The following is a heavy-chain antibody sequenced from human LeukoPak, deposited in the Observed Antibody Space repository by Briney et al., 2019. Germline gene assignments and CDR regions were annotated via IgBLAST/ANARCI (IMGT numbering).Heavy chain of an antibody. J-gene: IGHJ4*02. V-gene: IGHV3-30*18. CDR1: ALTFSSYG. Sequence: GGSLRLSCAASALTFSSYGMHWVRQAPAKGLAWVAVISYDGSNKYYADSVKGRFTISRDNSKNTLYLQMNSLGAEDTAVYYCAKDQDSYFDYWGQGTLVTVSS. CDR3: AKDQDSYFDY. CDR2: ISYDGSNK.